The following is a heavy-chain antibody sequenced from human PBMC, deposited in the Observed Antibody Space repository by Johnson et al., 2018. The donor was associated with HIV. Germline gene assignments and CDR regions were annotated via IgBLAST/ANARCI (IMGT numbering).Heavy chain of an antibody. CDR3: ARGRGYGAERGALDN. J-gene: IGHJ3*02. CDR1: GFTFDDYG. CDR2: INWSGHDT. Sequence: VQLVESGGGVVWPGGSLRLSCAASGFTFDDYGMNWVRQVPGKGLEWVSGINWSGHDTAYSDSVKGRFTIFRDNAKNALYLQMNGLRDEDTAWYYCARGRGYGAERGALDNWGQGTMVTVSA. D-gene: IGHD4-17*01. V-gene: IGHV3-20*04.